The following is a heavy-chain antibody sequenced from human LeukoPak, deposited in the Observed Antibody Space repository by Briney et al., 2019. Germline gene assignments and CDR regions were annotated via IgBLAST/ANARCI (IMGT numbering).Heavy chain of an antibody. CDR2: IIPIFGTA. J-gene: IGHJ4*02. CDR3: ARGGYSYGPMDY. CDR1: GGTFSSYA. Sequence: SVKVSCKASGGTFSSYAISWVRQAPGQGLEWMGGIIPIFGTANYAQKFQSRVTITADESTSTAYMELSSLRSEDTAVYYCARGGYSYGPMDYWGQGTLVTVSS. V-gene: IGHV1-69*13. D-gene: IGHD5-18*01.